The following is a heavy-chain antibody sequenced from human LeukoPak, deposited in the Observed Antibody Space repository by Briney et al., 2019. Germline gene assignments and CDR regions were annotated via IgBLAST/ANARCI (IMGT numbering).Heavy chain of an antibody. CDR3: ARKDASGWLRSDWFDP. D-gene: IGHD5-12*01. Sequence: SQTLSLTCAISGDSVSSNSAAWNWIRQSPSRGLEWLGRTYYRSKWYNDYAVSVKSRITINPDTSKNQFSLKLSSVTAADTAVYYCARKDASGWLRSDWFDPWGQGTLVTVSS. CDR2: TYYRSKWYN. J-gene: IGHJ5*02. V-gene: IGHV6-1*01. CDR1: GDSVSSNSAA.